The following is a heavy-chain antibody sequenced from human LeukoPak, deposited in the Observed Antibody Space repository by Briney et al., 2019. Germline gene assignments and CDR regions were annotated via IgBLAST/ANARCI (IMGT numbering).Heavy chain of an antibody. D-gene: IGHD1-26*01. CDR1: GFNFSSYW. CDR3: ARGGAPDN. CDR2: INQDGGKK. V-gene: IGHV3-7*01. Sequence: PGGSLRLSCAASGFNFSSYWMSWVRQAPGKELEWVANINQDGGKKYYVDSVRGRFAISRDNAENSVYLQMNSLRAEDTALYYCARGGAPDNWGQGTLVTVSS. J-gene: IGHJ4*02.